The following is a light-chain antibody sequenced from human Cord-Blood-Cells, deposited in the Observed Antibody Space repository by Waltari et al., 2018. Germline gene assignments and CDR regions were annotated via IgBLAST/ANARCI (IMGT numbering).Light chain of an antibody. V-gene: IGLV2-23*01. Sequence: QSALTQPASVSGSPGQSINISGTGTSSAVGSYNRVSRYQQHPGKAPKLMIYEGSKRPSGVSNRFSGSKSGNTASLTISGLQAEDEADYYCCSYAGSSTVFGGGTKLTVL. CDR2: EGS. CDR3: CSYAGSSTV. J-gene: IGLJ2*01. CDR1: SSAVGSYNR.